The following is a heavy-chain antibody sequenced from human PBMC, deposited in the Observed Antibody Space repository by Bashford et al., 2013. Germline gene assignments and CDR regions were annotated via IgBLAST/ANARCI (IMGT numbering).Heavy chain of an antibody. Sequence: GSLRLSCAASGFTFTDYGMHWVRQAPGRRLEWVAMIWYDGSNKYYAGSVQGRFLISRDNSKNTVYLHMSSLRAEDTAVYYCVPAIASTGPIFDSWGQGTLVTVSS. CDR2: IWYDGSNK. CDR1: GFTFTDYG. J-gene: IGHJ4*02. D-gene: IGHD6-13*01. V-gene: IGHV3-30*02. CDR3: VPAIASTGPIFDS.